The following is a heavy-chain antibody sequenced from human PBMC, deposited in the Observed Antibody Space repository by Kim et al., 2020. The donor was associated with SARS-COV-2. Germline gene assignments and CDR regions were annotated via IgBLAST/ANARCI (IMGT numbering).Heavy chain of an antibody. J-gene: IGHJ6*02. D-gene: IGHD4-17*01. CDR2: INHSGST. CDR1: GGSFSGYY. Sequence: SETLSLTCAVYGGSFSGYYWSWIRQPPGKGLEWIGEINHSGSTNYNPSLKSRVTISVDTSKNQFSLKLSSVTAADTAVYYCARGKPSGGDYGDYSYYYGMDVWGQGTTVTVSS. CDR3: ARGKPSGGDYGDYSYYYGMDV. V-gene: IGHV4-34*01.